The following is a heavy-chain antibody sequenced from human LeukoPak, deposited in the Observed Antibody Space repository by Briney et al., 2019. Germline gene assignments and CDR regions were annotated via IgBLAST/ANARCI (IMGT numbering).Heavy chain of an antibody. D-gene: IGHD6-19*01. CDR1: GYTFTGYY. CDR2: INPNSGGT. V-gene: IGHV1-2*02. CDR3: ARVQGSGWSYDAFDI. Sequence: GASVKVSCKASGYTFTGYYMHWVRQAPGQGLEWMGWINPNSGGTKFAQKFQGRVTMTRDTSISTAYMELSRLRSDDTAVYYCARVQGSGWSYDAFDIWGQGTMVTVSS. J-gene: IGHJ3*02.